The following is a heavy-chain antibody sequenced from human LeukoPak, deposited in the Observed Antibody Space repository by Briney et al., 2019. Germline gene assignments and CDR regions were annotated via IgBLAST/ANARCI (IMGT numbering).Heavy chain of an antibody. CDR2: INIDGSTT. Sequence: PGGSLRLSCATSGFSFSIYWMHWVRQAPGKGLVWVSRINIDGSTTNYADSVKGRFTISRDNAKNTLYLQMNSLRAEDTAVYYCARSPSLGGLDYWGQGTLVTVSS. J-gene: IGHJ4*02. CDR1: GFSFSIYW. CDR3: ARSPSLGGLDY. D-gene: IGHD3-16*01. V-gene: IGHV3-74*01.